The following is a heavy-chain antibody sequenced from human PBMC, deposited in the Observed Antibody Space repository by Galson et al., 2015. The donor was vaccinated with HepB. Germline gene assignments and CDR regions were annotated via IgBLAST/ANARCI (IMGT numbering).Heavy chain of an antibody. CDR3: ARWQGSSYWREGYYYGMDV. CDR2: IIPILGIA. D-gene: IGHD2-21*01. CDR1: GGTFSSYA. J-gene: IGHJ6*02. V-gene: IGHV1-69*04. Sequence: SVKVSCKASGGTFSSYAISWVRQAPGQGLEWMGRIIPILGIANYAQKFQGRVTITADKSTSTAYMELSSLRSEDTAVYYCARWQGSSYWREGYYYGMDVWGQGTTVTVSS.